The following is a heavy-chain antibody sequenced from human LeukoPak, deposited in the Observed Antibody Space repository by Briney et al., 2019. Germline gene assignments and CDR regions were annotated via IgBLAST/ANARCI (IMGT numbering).Heavy chain of an antibody. Sequence: GGSLRLSCAASGFTFSSYSMNWVRQAPGKGLEWVSSISSSSSYIYYADSVKGRFTISRDNAKNSLYLQMNSLRAEDTAVYYCARGRWDFWSDYYMDVWGKGTTVTVSS. CDR3: ARGRWDFWSDYYMDV. D-gene: IGHD3-3*01. V-gene: IGHV3-21*01. CDR2: ISSSSSYI. J-gene: IGHJ6*03. CDR1: GFTFSSYS.